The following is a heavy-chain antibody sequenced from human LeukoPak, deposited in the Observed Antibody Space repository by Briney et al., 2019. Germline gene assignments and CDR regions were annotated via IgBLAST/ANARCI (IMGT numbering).Heavy chain of an antibody. D-gene: IGHD3-3*01. Sequence: SETLSLTCTVSGDSISSYYWSWIRQPPGKGLEWIGYIYYSGSTNYNPSLKSRVTISVDTSKNQFSLKLSSVTAADTAVYYCARDQTIFGVRGGMDVWGQGTTVTVSS. CDR3: ARDQTIFGVRGGMDV. CDR1: GDSISSYY. CDR2: IYYSGST. J-gene: IGHJ6*02. V-gene: IGHV4-59*01.